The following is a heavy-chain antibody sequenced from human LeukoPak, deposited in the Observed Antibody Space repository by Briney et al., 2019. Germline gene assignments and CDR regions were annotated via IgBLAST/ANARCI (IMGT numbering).Heavy chain of an antibody. CDR1: GFTFSSYW. V-gene: IGHV3-7*01. Sequence: PGGSLRLSCAASGFTFSSYWMSWVRQAPGKGLEWVANIEQDESEKYYVDSVKGRFTISRDNAKNSLYLQMNSLRAEDTAVYYCARDKIEGPTKLDCWGQGILVTVSS. CDR3: ARDKIEGPTKLDC. J-gene: IGHJ4*02. D-gene: IGHD1-1*01. CDR2: IEQDESEK.